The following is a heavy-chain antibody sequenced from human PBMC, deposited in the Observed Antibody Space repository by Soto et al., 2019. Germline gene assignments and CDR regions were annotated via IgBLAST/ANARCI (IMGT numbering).Heavy chain of an antibody. CDR1: GFTFSSYG. D-gene: IGHD5-12*01. CDR3: AKDGGYTGGY. CDR2: ISYDGSNK. V-gene: IGHV3-30*18. J-gene: IGHJ4*02. Sequence: SLRLSCAASGFTFSSYGMHWVRQAPGKGLEWVAVISYDGSNKYYADSVKGRFTISRDNSKNTLYLQMNSLRAEDTAVYYCAKDGGYTGGYWGQGTLITVSS.